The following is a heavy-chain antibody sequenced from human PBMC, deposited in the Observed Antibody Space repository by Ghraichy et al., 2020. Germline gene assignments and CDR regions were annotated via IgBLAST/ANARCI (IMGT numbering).Heavy chain of an antibody. Sequence: GGSLRLSCAASGFTFSSYAMSWVRQAPGKGLEWVSAISGSGGSTYYADSVKGRFTISRDNSKNTLYLQMNSLRAEDTAVYYCAKDRGYSSSWQDYYYYYGMDVWGQGTTVTVSS. CDR3: AKDRGYSSSWQDYYYYYGMDV. D-gene: IGHD6-13*01. V-gene: IGHV3-23*01. J-gene: IGHJ6*02. CDR1: GFTFSSYA. CDR2: ISGSGGST.